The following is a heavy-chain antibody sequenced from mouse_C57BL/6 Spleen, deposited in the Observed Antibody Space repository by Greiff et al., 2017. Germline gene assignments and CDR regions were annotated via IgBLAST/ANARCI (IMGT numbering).Heavy chain of an antibody. Sequence: EVMLVESGGGLVKPGGSLKLSCAASGFTFSSYTMSWVRQTPEKRLEWVATISGGGGNTYYPDSVKGRFTISRDNAKNTLYLQMSSLKSEDTAMYYCAREKNGDYFDYWGQGTTLTVSS. CDR1: GFTFSSYT. J-gene: IGHJ2*01. CDR3: AREKNGDYFDY. V-gene: IGHV5-9*01. CDR2: ISGGGGNT.